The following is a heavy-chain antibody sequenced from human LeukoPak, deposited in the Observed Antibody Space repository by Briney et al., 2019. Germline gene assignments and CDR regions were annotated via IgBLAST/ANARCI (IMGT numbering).Heavy chain of an antibody. Sequence: ASVTVSCKASGYTFTGYYMHWVRQAPGQGLEWMGWINPNSGGTNYAQKFQGRVTMTRDTSISTAYMELSRLRSDDTAVYYCARAPQDYVWGSYPSYWGQGTLVTVSS. CDR3: ARAPQDYVWGSYPSY. CDR1: GYTFTGYY. V-gene: IGHV1-2*02. J-gene: IGHJ4*02. CDR2: INPNSGGT. D-gene: IGHD3-16*02.